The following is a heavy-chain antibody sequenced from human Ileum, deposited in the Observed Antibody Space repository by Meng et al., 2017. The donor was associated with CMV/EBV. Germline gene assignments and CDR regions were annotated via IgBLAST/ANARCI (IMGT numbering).Heavy chain of an antibody. CDR1: GGSIRSGCYY. D-gene: IGHD1-26*01. J-gene: IGHJ5*02. CDR2: VYYMGSA. CDR3: AALPPSRSGSWFDP. V-gene: IGHV4-31*02. Sequence: SGGSIRSGCYYWNWIRQRPGEGLEWIGYVYYMGSAYYNPSPESRLTISMDTSKNQFSLRLTSVTAADTAVYYCAALPPSRSGSWFDPWGQGTLVTVSS.